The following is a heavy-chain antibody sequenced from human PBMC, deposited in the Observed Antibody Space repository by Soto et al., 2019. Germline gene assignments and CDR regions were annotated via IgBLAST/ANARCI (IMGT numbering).Heavy chain of an antibody. D-gene: IGHD1-1*01. CDR3: ARVDRELRVLLNAFDI. CDR1: GFTFSRYS. V-gene: IGHV3-30*04. Sequence: QVQLVESGGGVVQPGRSLRLSCAASGFTFSRYSIHWVRQAPGKGLKWVAAVSYDGNGKYYADSVKGRFTISRDTSRSTVFLQMNSLSPEDTAVYYCARVDRELRVLLNAFDIWGQGTMVTVSS. J-gene: IGHJ3*02. CDR2: VSYDGNGK.